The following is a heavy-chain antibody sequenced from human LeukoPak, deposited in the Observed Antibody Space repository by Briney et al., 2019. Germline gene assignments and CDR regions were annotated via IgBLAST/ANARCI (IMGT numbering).Heavy chain of an antibody. CDR1: GFTFSSYA. Sequence: GRSLRLSCAASGFTFSSYAMHWVRQAPGKGLEWVAVISYDGSNKYYADSVKGRFTISRDNSKNTLYLQMNSLRAEDTAVYYCARDLGDYYDSSGYYDYWGQGTLVTVSS. CDR3: ARDLGDYYDSSGYYDY. J-gene: IGHJ4*02. D-gene: IGHD3-22*01. V-gene: IGHV3-30-3*01. CDR2: ISYDGSNK.